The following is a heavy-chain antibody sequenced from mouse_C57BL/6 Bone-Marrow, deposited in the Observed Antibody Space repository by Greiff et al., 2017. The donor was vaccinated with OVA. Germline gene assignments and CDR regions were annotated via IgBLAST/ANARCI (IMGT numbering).Heavy chain of an antibody. J-gene: IGHJ3*01. V-gene: IGHV1-5*01. CDR3: TRGELRLRAWFAY. Sequence: EVQLQQSGTVLARPGASVKMSCKTSGYTFTSYWMHWVKQRPGQGLEWIGAIYPGNSDTSYNQKFKGKAKLTAVTSASTAYMELSSLTNEDSAVYYCTRGELRLRAWFAYWGQGTLVTVSA. CDR1: GYTFTSYW. D-gene: IGHD3-2*02. CDR2: IYPGNSDT.